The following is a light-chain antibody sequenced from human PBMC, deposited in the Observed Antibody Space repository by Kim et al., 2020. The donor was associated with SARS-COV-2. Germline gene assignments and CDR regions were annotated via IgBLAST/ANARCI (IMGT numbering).Light chain of an antibody. J-gene: IGLJ1*01. V-gene: IGLV3-21*04. Sequence: SYELTQPPSVSVAPGQTANISCGGDNIVTKSIYWYQQKPGQAPVLIISYDDDRPSGIPERFSGSTSENTATLTISRAEARDLADYPCHTWARKCEQYVFG. CDR2: YDD. CDR3: HTWARKCEQYV. CDR1: NIVTKS.